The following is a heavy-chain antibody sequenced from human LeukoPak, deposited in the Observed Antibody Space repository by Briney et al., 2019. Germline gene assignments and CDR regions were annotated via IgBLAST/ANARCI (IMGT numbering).Heavy chain of an antibody. CDR3: PRDYGDY. Sequence: LPRGSLRLSCAPSGFTFSSYWMTWVRQAPGRGLEWVANINQVGNETYYVDSVKGRFTISRDNAKNSLFLQMNSLRAEDTAVYYCPRDYGDYWGQGTLVTVSS. CDR1: GFTFSSYW. D-gene: IGHD3-10*01. CDR2: INQVGNET. J-gene: IGHJ4*02. V-gene: IGHV3-7*01.